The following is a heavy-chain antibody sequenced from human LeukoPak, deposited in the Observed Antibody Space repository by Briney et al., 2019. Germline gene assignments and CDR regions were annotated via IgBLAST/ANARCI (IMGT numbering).Heavy chain of an antibody. V-gene: IGHV1-2*02. CDR1: GYTFTGYY. CDR2: INPNSGGT. Sequence: ASVKVPCKASGYTFTGYYMHWVRQAPGQGLEWMGWINPNSGGTNYAQKFQGRVTMTRDTSISTAYMELSRLRSDDTAVYYCARDGSPPNWNDFDYWGQGTLVTVSS. D-gene: IGHD1-1*01. J-gene: IGHJ4*02. CDR3: ARDGSPPNWNDFDY.